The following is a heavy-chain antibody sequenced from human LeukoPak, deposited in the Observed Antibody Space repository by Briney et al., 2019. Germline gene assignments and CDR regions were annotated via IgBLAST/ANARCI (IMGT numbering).Heavy chain of an antibody. CDR3: ARRLNNHSSSSTSTDY. CDR1: GGSIRSSSYY. J-gene: IGHJ4*02. Sequence: SQTPSLTCTVSGGSIRSSSYYFAWVRHPPRDGLGWVGSISYGGRTYYPAPLKSRVTISVDTSKNQFSLRLSSVTVADTAVYHCARRLNNHSSSSTSTDYWGQGTQVAVSS. V-gene: IGHV4-39*01. D-gene: IGHD6-6*01. CDR2: ISYGGRT.